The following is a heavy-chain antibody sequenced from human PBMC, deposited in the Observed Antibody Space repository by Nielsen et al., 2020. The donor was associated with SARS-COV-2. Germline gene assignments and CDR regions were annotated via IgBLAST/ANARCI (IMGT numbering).Heavy chain of an antibody. CDR3: ANIGGLAARQEGTYYDSSGYLFDY. CDR2: ISYDGSNK. D-gene: IGHD3-22*01. CDR1: GFTFSSYG. Sequence: GGSLRLSCAASGFTFSSYGMHWVRQAPGKGLEWVAVISYDGSNKYYADSVKGRFTISRDNSKNTLYLQMNSLRAEDTAVYYCANIGGLAARQEGTYYDSSGYLFDYWGQGTLVTVSS. V-gene: IGHV3-30*18. J-gene: IGHJ4*02.